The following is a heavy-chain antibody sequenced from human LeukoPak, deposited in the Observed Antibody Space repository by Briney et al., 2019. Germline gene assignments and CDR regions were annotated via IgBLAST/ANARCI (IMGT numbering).Heavy chain of an antibody. V-gene: IGHV3-64*02. CDR3: TRDGGSFCDFDY. Sequence: GGSLRLSCVASGFSFRNYAIHWVRQAPGKGLEYVSVINTDGRITYYADSVKGRFTISRDNSKNTVYLQMGSLRGEDMAVYYCTRDGGSFCDFDYWGRGALVTVSS. CDR2: INTDGRIT. D-gene: IGHD1-26*01. CDR1: GFSFRNYA. J-gene: IGHJ4*02.